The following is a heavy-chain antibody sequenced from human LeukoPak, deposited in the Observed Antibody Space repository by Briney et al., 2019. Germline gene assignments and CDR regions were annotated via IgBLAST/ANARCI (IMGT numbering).Heavy chain of an antibody. CDR2: TYYRSKWYN. V-gene: IGHV6-1*01. J-gene: IGHJ4*02. CDR1: GDSVSSNSAA. Sequence: SQTLSLTCAISGDSVSSNSAAWNWSRQSPSRGLQWLGRTYYRSKWYNDYAVSVQSRITINPDISKNQLSLQLNSVTPEDTAVYYCARDLDGFEYWGQGTLVTVSS. CDR3: ARDLDGFEY.